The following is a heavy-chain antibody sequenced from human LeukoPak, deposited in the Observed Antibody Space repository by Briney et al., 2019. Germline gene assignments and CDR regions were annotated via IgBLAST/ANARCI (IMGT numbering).Heavy chain of an antibody. Sequence: GGSLRLSCAVSGFTFSNYWLTWVRQAPGKGLEWVANIKQDGSQKNYVDSVKGRFIVSRDNARNSLYLQMNSLRAEDTAIYYCARDNGWVDYRGQGTLVTVSS. J-gene: IGHJ4*02. CDR2: IKQDGSQK. D-gene: IGHD2-8*01. CDR3: ARDNGWVDY. V-gene: IGHV3-7*04. CDR1: GFTFSNYW.